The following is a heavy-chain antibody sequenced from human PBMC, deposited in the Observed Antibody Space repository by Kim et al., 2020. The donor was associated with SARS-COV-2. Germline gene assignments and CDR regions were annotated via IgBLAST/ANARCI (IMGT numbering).Heavy chain of an antibody. CDR3: ASDGYSYGYGRFDY. V-gene: IGHV3-33*05. CDR2: ISYDGSNK. J-gene: IGHJ4*02. Sequence: GGSLRLSCAASGFTFSSYGMHWVRQAPGKGLEWVAVISYDGSNKYYADSVKGRFTISRDNSKNTPYLQMNSLRAEDTAVYYCASDGYSYGYGRFDYWGQG. CDR1: GFTFSSYG. D-gene: IGHD5-18*01.